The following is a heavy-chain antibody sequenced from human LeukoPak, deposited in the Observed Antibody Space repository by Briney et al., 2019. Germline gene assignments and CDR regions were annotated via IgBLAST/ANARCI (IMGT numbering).Heavy chain of an antibody. V-gene: IGHV3-23*01. CDR3: ARQTTGSGSYSNWFDP. J-gene: IGHJ5*02. Sequence: PGGSLRLSCAASGFTFSSYAMSWVRQAPGKGLEWVSAISGSGGSTYYADSVKGRFTISRDNSKNTLYLQMNSLRAEDTAVYYCARQTTGSGSYSNWFDPWGQGTLVTVSS. CDR1: GFTFSSYA. D-gene: IGHD3-10*01. CDR2: ISGSGGST.